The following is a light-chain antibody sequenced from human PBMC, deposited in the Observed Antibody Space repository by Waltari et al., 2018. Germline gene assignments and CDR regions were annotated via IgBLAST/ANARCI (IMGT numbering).Light chain of an antibody. CDR3: MQTTHWPRT. CDR1: QSLVFSDGKTY. CDR2: KVS. J-gene: IGKJ1*01. Sequence: DAVMTQSPLSLPVSLGQPASISCQYSQSLVFSDGKTYLHWFHQRPGQSPRRLIYKVSNRDSGVPDRFSGSGSGTDFTLKISRVEAEDVGVYYCMQTTHWPRTFGQGTKVEIK. V-gene: IGKV2-30*01.